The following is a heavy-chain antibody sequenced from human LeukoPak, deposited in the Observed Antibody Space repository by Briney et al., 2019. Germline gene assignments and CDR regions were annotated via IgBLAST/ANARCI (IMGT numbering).Heavy chain of an antibody. J-gene: IGHJ4*02. CDR3: VRRVRYFGQNDY. D-gene: IGHD3-9*01. CDR2: IYYTGST. Sequence: SETLSLTCTVSGASMSDYYWSWIRQPPGKGLEWIGYIYYTGSTNYNPSLKSRVTMSDDTSKNQISLKLSSVTAADSAVYYCVRRVRYFGQNDYWGQGTLVTVSS. V-gene: IGHV4-59*08. CDR1: GASMSDYY.